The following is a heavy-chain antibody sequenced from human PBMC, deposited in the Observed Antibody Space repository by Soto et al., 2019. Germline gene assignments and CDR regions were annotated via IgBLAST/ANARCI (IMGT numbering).Heavy chain of an antibody. V-gene: IGHV1-46*01. CDR3: ARDRGSIAARPIYYYYYGMDV. J-gene: IGHJ6*02. CDR2: INPSGDST. Sequence: ASVKVSCKASGFTFTNYFTHWVRQAPGQGLEWMGIINPSGDSTTYAQKFQGRVTMTRDTSTSTVYMELSSLRSEDTAVYYCARDRGSIAARPIYYYYYGMDVWGQGTTVTVSS. CDR1: GFTFTNYF. D-gene: IGHD6-6*01.